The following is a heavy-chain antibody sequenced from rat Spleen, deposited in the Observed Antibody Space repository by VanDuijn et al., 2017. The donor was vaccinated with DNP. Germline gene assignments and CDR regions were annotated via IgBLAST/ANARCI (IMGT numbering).Heavy chain of an antibody. CDR3: ARLGV. CDR1: GFTFSNYN. V-gene: IGHV5-7*01. Sequence: EVQLVESGGGLVQPGKSLKLSCEASGFTFSNYNMAWVRQAPKKGLEWVATISYDGSSTYYRDSVKGRFTISRDNAKSTLYLQMDSLRSEDTATYYCARLGVWGQGVMVTVSS. D-gene: IGHD4-3*01. J-gene: IGHJ2*01. CDR2: ISYDGSST.